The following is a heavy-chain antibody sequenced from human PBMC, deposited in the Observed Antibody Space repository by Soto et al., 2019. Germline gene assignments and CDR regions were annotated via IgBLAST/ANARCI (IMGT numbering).Heavy chain of an antibody. CDR1: GASFSRGGYY. Sequence: LSLTCTVSGASFSRGGYYWSWIRQHPAKGLEWIGYIYYSGNTAYNPSLKSRVIISLDTSKNQFSLKLTSVTAADTAIYYCAREGALGNFEYWGQGALVTVSS. D-gene: IGHD3-16*01. J-gene: IGHJ4*02. V-gene: IGHV4-31*03. CDR3: AREGALGNFEY. CDR2: IYYSGNT.